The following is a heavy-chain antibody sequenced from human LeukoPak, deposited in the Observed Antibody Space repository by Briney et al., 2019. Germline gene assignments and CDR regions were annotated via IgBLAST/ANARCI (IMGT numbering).Heavy chain of an antibody. V-gene: IGHV4-30-2*01. CDR2: IYHSGST. D-gene: IGHD1-26*01. J-gene: IGHJ4*02. CDR3: ARLVGATCDY. Sequence: PSETLSLTCAVSGGSISSGGYSWSWIRQPPGKGLEWIGYIYHSGSTYYNPSLKSRVTISVDRSKNQFSLKLSSVTAADTAVYYCARLVGATCDYWGQGTLVTVSS. CDR1: GGSISSGGYS.